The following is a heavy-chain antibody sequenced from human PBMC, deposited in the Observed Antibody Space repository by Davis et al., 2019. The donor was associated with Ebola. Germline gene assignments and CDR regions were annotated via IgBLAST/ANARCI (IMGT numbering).Heavy chain of an antibody. CDR1: GGSVSSGSYY. Sequence: PGGSLRLSCTVSGGSVSSGSYYWSWIRQPPGKGLEWIGYIYYSGSTNYNPSLKSRVTISVDTSKNQFSLKLSSVTAADTAVYYCARALDAFDIWGQGTMVTVSS. CDR2: IYYSGST. CDR3: ARALDAFDI. V-gene: IGHV4-61*01. J-gene: IGHJ3*02.